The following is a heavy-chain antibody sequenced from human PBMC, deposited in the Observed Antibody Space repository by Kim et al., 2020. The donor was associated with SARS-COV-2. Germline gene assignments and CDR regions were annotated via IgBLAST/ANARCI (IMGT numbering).Heavy chain of an antibody. J-gene: IGHJ4*02. D-gene: IGHD3-22*01. CDR2: INHSGST. CDR1: GGSFSGYY. CDR3: ATTYYYDSSGFPAPYYFDY. V-gene: IGHV4-34*01. Sequence: SETLSITCAVYGGSFSGYYWSWIRQPPGKGLEWIGEINHSGSTNYNPSLKSRVTISVDTSKNQFSLKLSSVTAADTAVYYCATTYYYDSSGFPAPYYFDYWGQGTLVTVSS.